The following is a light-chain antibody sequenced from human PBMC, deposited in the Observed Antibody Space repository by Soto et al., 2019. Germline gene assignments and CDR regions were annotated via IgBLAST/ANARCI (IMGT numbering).Light chain of an antibody. CDR2: SNN. Sequence: QSVLTQPPSASGTPGQRVTISCSGSSSNIGSNTVNWYQQLPGTAPKLLIYSNNQRPSGVPDRFSGSKSGTSASLAISGLQSEDEADYYCAAWDDSLNRVFGGGTKLTAL. CDR1: SSNIGSNT. J-gene: IGLJ3*02. V-gene: IGLV1-44*01. CDR3: AAWDDSLNRV.